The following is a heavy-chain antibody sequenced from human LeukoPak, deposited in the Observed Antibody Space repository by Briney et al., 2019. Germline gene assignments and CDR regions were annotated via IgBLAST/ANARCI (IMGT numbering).Heavy chain of an antibody. V-gene: IGHV4-30-4*01. J-gene: IGHJ4*02. CDR1: GGSISSGDYY. Sequence: SQTLSLTCTVSGGSISSGDYYWSWIRQPPGKGLEWIGYIYYSGSTYYNPSLKSRVTISVDTSKNQFSLKLSSVTAAGTAVYYRARDRRARGFFDYWGQGTLVTVSS. CDR3: ARDRRARGFFDY. CDR2: IYYSGST.